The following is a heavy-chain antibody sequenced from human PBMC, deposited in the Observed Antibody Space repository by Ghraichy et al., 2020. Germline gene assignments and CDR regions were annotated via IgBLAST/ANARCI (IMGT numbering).Heavy chain of an antibody. CDR2: IYSGGST. CDR3: ASSVVEDPYYFDY. D-gene: IGHD2-15*01. J-gene: IGHJ4*02. CDR1: GFTVSSNY. V-gene: IGHV3-53*01. Sequence: GGSLRLSCAASGFTVSSNYMSWVRQAPGKGLEWVSIIYSGGSTYYADSVKGRFTISRDNSKNTLYLQMNSLRAEDTAVYYCASSVVEDPYYFDYWGQGTLVTVSS.